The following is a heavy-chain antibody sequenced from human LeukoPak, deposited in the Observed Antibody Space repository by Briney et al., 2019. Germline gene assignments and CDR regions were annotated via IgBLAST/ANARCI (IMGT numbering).Heavy chain of an antibody. CDR3: ASLARDY. Sequence: GGSVRLSCAASGFIVSNTYMTWVRQAPGKGLEWASVIHNDGSTYYADSVKGRFTVSRDNSKNMLFLRMNSLRVEDTAVYFCASLARDYWGQGTLVSVSS. J-gene: IGHJ4*01. CDR1: GFIVSNTY. CDR2: IHNDGST. V-gene: IGHV3-53*01. D-gene: IGHD3-3*02.